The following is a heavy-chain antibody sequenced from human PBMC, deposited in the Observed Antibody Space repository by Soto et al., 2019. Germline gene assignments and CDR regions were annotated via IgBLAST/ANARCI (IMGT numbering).Heavy chain of an antibody. J-gene: IGHJ6*02. V-gene: IGHV3-23*01. CDR1: GFTFSSFA. Sequence: EMQLLESGGGLVQPGGSLRLSCAASGFTFSSFAMSWVRQAPGKGLEWVSAVSGNGGTTYHADSVKGRFTISRDNSKNTLYLQMSSLRAEDTALYYCAKDGDYDRSGYYYPGRSKTFYGVDVWGRGTTVTVSS. CDR2: VSGNGGTT. CDR3: AKDGDYDRSGYYYPGRSKTFYGVDV. D-gene: IGHD3-22*01.